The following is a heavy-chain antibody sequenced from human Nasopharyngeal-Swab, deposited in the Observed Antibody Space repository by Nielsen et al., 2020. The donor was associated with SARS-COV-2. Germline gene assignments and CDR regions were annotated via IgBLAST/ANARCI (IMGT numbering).Heavy chain of an antibody. Sequence: SVKVSCKASGGTFSSYAISWVRQAPRQGLEWMGGIIPIFGTANYAQKFQGRVTITADESTSTAYMELSSLRSEDTAVYYCARDLWRRAARDYYYGMDVWGQGTTGTVSS. CDR1: GGTFSSYA. CDR3: ARDLWRRAARDYYYGMDV. D-gene: IGHD3-3*01. CDR2: IIPIFGTA. J-gene: IGHJ6*02. V-gene: IGHV1-69*13.